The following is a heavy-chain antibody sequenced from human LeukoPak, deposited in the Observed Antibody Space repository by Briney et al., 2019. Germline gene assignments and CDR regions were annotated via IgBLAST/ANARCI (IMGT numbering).Heavy chain of an antibody. J-gene: IGHJ3*02. Sequence: GGSLRLSCAASGFTFSSYSMNWVRQAPGKGLEWVSSISSSSSYIYYADSVKGRFTISRDNAKNSLYLQMNSLRAEDTAVYYCARDPSITMIVVGPDAFDIWGQGTMVTVSS. D-gene: IGHD3-22*01. CDR1: GFTFSSYS. CDR2: ISSSSSYI. V-gene: IGHV3-21*01. CDR3: ARDPSITMIVVGPDAFDI.